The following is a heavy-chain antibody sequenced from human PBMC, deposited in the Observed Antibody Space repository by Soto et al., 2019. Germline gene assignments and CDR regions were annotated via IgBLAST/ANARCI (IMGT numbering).Heavy chain of an antibody. CDR1: GYTFTSYA. Sequence: SVKVSCKASGYTFTSYAMHWVRQAPGQRLEWMGWINAGNGNTKYSQKFQGRVTITRDTSASTAYMELSSLRSEDTAVYYCARVGLERRGCDSWGQGTRVTVSS. D-gene: IGHD3-3*01. J-gene: IGHJ4*02. CDR3: ARVGLERRGCDS. CDR2: INAGNGNT. V-gene: IGHV1-3*01.